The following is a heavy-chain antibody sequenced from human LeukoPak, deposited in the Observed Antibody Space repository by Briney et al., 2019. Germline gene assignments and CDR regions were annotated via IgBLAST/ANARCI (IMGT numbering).Heavy chain of an antibody. V-gene: IGHV4-4*02. J-gene: IGHJ4*02. Sequence: SGTLSLTCAVSGGSISGTNWWSWVRQPPGKGLEWIGEIYHDGSTNYNPSLKSRVTISVDKSKSQFSLKLSSVSAADTAVYYCARDRGPPEVFDYWGQGTLVTVSS. CDR3: ARDRGPPEVFDY. CDR1: GGSISGTNW. CDR2: IYHDGST.